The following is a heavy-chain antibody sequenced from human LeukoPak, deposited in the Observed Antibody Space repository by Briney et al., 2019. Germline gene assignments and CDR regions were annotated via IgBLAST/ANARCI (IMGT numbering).Heavy chain of an antibody. CDR2: MNPNSGNT. D-gene: IGHD6-13*01. CDR3: ARAGRYSRTTDY. V-gene: IGHV1-8*01. CDR1: GYTFTSYD. Sequence: ASVKVSCKASGYTFTSYDINWVRQATGQGLEWMGWMNPNSGNTGYAQKFQGRVTMTRNTSISTAYMELSSLRSEDTAVYYCARAGRYSRTTDYRGQGTLVTVSS. J-gene: IGHJ4*02.